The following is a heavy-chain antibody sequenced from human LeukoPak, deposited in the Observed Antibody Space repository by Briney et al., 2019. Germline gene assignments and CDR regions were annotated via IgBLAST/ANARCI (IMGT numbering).Heavy chain of an antibody. CDR1: GFTFSTYW. CDR2: INSDGRTT. J-gene: IGHJ4*02. D-gene: IGHD4-23*01. Sequence: PGGSLRLSCATSGFTFSTYWMHWVRQTPGKELEWVARINSDGRTTVYADSVKGRFTISRDNSKNTLYLQVNSLRAEDTAVYYCARRGDGGRSFDYWGQGTLVTVSS. V-gene: IGHV3-74*01. CDR3: ARRGDGGRSFDY.